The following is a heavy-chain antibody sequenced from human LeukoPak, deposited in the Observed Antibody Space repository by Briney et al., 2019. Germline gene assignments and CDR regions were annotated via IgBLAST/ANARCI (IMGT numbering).Heavy chain of an antibody. CDR2: IIPIFGTA. J-gene: IGHJ4*02. V-gene: IGHV1-69*13. CDR3: ASIAARLSSLTFDY. CDR1: GGTFSSYA. Sequence: SVKVSCKASGGTFSSYAISWVRQAPGQGLERMGGIIPIFGTANYAQKFQGRVTITADESTSTAYMELSSLRSEDTAVYYCASIAARLSSLTFDYWGQGTLVTVSS. D-gene: IGHD6-6*01.